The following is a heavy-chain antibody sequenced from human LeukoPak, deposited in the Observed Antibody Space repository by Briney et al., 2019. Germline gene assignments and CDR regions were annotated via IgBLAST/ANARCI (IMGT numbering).Heavy chain of an antibody. Sequence: GGSLRLSCAASGFTFSDYYMSWIRQAPGKGLEWVSYISSSGSTIYYADSVKGRFTISRDNAKDSLYLQMNSLRAEDTAVYYCARSPTVTQTFDYWGQGTPVTVSS. CDR1: GFTFSDYY. CDR3: ARSPTVTQTFDY. J-gene: IGHJ4*02. V-gene: IGHV3-11*01. D-gene: IGHD4-17*01. CDR2: ISSSGSTI.